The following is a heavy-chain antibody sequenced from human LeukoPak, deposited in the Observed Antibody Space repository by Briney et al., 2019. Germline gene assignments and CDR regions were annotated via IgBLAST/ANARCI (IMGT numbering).Heavy chain of an antibody. CDR3: ARQFWNGYYAALDI. J-gene: IGHJ3*02. CDR2: IIPIFGTA. CDR1: GGTFSSYA. D-gene: IGHD3-3*01. Sequence: SVKVSCKASGGTFSSYAISWVRQAPGQGLEWMGGIIPIFGTANYAQKFQGRVTITADESTSTAYMELSSLRSEDTAVYYCARQFWNGYYAALDIWGQGTLVTVSS. V-gene: IGHV1-69*13.